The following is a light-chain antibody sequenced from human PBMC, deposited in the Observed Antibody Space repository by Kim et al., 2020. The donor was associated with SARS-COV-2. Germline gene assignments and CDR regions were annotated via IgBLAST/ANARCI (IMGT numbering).Light chain of an antibody. Sequence: VSQGQTALITCSEDALGDRYTFWFQQKPGPPPVLVIYQDIKRTSGIPERFSGSNSGNTATLTISGTQPMDEAEYYCQTWDGGTAVVFGGGTQLTVL. CDR1: ALGDRY. CDR3: QTWDGGTAVV. V-gene: IGLV3-1*01. CDR2: QDI. J-gene: IGLJ3*02.